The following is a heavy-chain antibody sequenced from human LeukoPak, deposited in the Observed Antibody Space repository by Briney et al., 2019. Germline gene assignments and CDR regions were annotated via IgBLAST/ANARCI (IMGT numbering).Heavy chain of an antibody. Sequence: SETLSLTCTVSGGSISSGSFYWSWIRQPAGKGLEWIGYIYYSGSTKYNPSLRSRVTISVDTSKNQFSLKLRSVTAADTAVYYCARAPRPSFGAVSYSSGWYFDYWGQGTLVTVSS. CDR2: IYYSGST. V-gene: IGHV4-61*10. CDR1: GGSISSGSFY. J-gene: IGHJ4*02. CDR3: ARAPRPSFGAVSYSSGWYFDY. D-gene: IGHD6-19*01.